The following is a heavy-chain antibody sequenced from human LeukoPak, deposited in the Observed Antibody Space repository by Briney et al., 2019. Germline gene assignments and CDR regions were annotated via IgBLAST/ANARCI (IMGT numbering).Heavy chain of an antibody. Sequence: ASVKVSCKASGYIFTSYVLHWVRQAPGQGLEWMGWINTYTGNPTYAQGFTGRFVFSLDTSVSTAYLQISSLKADDTAMYYCARGDYETHGYQTRWGQGTLVTVSS. V-gene: IGHV7-4-1*02. CDR2: INTYTGNP. CDR1: GYIFTSYV. D-gene: IGHD3-22*01. CDR3: ARGDYETHGYQTR. J-gene: IGHJ4*02.